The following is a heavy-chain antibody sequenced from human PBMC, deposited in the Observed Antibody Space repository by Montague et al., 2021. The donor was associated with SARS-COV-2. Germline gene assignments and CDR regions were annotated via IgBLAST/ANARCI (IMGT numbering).Heavy chain of an antibody. J-gene: IGHJ3*02. D-gene: IGHD1-26*01. Sequence: SETLSLTCTVAGGSISSSNYDWDWIRQPPGKGLEWVGSIYDSGSTXYNPSVKSRVTISVDTSKNHFSLKLSSVTAADTAVYYCARRGRKLLPVATTIGGFDIWGQGTMVTVSS. CDR2: IYDSGST. CDR3: ARRGRKLLPVATTIGGFDI. CDR1: GGSISSSNYD. V-gene: IGHV4-39*02.